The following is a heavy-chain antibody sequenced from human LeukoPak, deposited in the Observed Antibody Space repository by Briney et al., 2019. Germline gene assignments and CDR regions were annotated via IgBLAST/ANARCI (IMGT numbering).Heavy chain of an antibody. CDR1: GGSFSGYY. V-gene: IGHV4-34*01. D-gene: IGHD2-15*01. CDR3: ARGTQRRTHFVVVVAAKSHRFDP. Sequence: SETLSLTCAVYGGSFSGYYWSWIRQPPGKGLEWIGEINHSGSTNYNPSLKSRVTISVDTSKNQFSLKLSSVTAADTAVYYCARGTQRRTHFVVVVAAKSHRFDPWGQGTLVTVSS. CDR2: INHSGST. J-gene: IGHJ5*02.